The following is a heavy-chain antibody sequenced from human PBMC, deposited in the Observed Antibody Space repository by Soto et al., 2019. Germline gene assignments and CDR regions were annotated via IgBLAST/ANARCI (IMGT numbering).Heavy chain of an antibody. CDR1: GGSISSYY. Sequence: QVQLQESGPGLVKPSDTLSLTCTVSGGSISSYYWSWVRQPPGKGLEWIGYIYYSGNTHYNPSLMCRFSTPGTTSTNQFSVRLSPVTDSETAVFYGATAGYGGSSSELSGSGTRVIVSS. J-gene: IGHJ2*01. D-gene: IGHD4-17*01. CDR3: ATAGYGGSSSEL. V-gene: IGHV4-59*07. CDR2: IYYSGNT.